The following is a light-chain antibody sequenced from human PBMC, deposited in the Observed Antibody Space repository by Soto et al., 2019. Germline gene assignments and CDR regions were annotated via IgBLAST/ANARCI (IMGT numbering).Light chain of an antibody. Sequence: QSVLTQPSSASGSPGQSVTISCTGTSSDVGGYNFVSWYQQHPGKAPKLIIYEVTQRPSGVPDRFSGSKSGNTASLAVSGLQGEDEADYYCSSYAGTNIVIFGGGTKVTVL. J-gene: IGLJ2*01. CDR2: EVT. V-gene: IGLV2-8*01. CDR3: SSYAGTNIVI. CDR1: SSDVGGYNF.